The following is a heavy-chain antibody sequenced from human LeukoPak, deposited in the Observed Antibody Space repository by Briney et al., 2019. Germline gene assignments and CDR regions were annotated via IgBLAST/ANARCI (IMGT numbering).Heavy chain of an antibody. D-gene: IGHD2-2*01. CDR2: IFYNEGT. Sequence: PSETLSLTCTVSSGSFRTYYWSWIRQPPGKGLEWIGYIFYNEGTSYNPSLKSRVTISVDTSNNQLSLKVNSVTAADTATYCCVKSNSRYQPWTLDIWGRGTMVTVSS. J-gene: IGHJ3*02. CDR3: VKSNSRYQPWTLDI. V-gene: IGHV4-59*01. CDR1: SGSFRTYY.